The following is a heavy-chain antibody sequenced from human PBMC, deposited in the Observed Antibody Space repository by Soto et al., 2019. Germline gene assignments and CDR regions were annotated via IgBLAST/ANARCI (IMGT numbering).Heavy chain of an antibody. D-gene: IGHD3-22*01. V-gene: IGHV3-72*01. Sequence: PGGSLRLSXAASGFTFSSYSMNWVRQAPGKGLEWVGRSRDKPQGYSTAYAASVKGRFTTSRDESKNSAYLQMNSLKTEDTAVYYCVRATYFSDSSGYTRCLDYWGQGTLVTVSS. CDR1: GFTFSSYS. CDR2: SRDKPQGYST. J-gene: IGHJ4*02. CDR3: VRATYFSDSSGYTRCLDY.